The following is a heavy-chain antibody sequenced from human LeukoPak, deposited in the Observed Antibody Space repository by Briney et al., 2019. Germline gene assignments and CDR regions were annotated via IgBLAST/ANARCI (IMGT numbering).Heavy chain of an antibody. CDR1: GFTFDSYS. Sequence: GGSLRLSCAASGFTFDSYSMNWVRQAPGKGLEWVSYISSSSNTIYYADSVKGRFTISRDNAKNSLYVQMNSLRAEDTAVYYCAKDVTIFGVVYYYMDVWGKGTTVTVSS. V-gene: IGHV3-48*01. J-gene: IGHJ6*03. D-gene: IGHD3-3*01. CDR2: ISSSSNTI. CDR3: AKDVTIFGVVYYYMDV.